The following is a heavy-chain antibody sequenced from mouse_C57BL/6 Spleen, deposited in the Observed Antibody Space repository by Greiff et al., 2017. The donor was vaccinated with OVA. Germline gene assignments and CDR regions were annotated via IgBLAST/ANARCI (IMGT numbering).Heavy chain of an antibody. J-gene: IGHJ2*01. D-gene: IGHD1-1*01. Sequence: QVQLQQPGAELVRPGTSVKLSCKASGYTFTSYWMHWVKQRPVQGLEWIGVIDPSDSYTNYNQKFKGKATLTVDTSSSTAYMQLSSLTSEDSAVYYCARAITTVVAFDYWGQGTTLTVSS. CDR3: ARAITTVVAFDY. CDR2: IDPSDSYT. CDR1: GYTFTSYW. V-gene: IGHV1-59*01.